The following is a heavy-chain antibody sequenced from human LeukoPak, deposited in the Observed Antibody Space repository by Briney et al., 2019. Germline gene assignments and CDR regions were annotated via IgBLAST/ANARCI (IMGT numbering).Heavy chain of an antibody. CDR1: GFTFSSYA. Sequence: GGSLRLSCAASGFTFSSYAMSWVRQAPGKGLEWVSAISGSGGSTYYADSVKGRFTISRDNSKNTLYLQMNSLRAEDTAVYYCAKVSGYCSGGSCFNFWGQGTLVTVSS. CDR2: ISGSGGST. CDR3: AKVSGYCSGGSCFNF. V-gene: IGHV3-23*01. D-gene: IGHD2-15*01. J-gene: IGHJ4*02.